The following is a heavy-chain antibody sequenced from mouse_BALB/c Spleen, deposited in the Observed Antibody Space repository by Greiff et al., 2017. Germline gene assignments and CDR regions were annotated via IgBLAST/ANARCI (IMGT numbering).Heavy chain of an antibody. V-gene: IGHV1-18*01. Sequence: VQLQQSGPELVKPGASVKIPCKASGYTFTDYNMDWVKQSHGKSLEWIGDINPNNGGTIYNQKFKGKATLTVDKSSSTAYMERRSLTSEDTAVYYCARRGPDLYGYDGFAYWGQGTLVTVSA. CDR2: INPNNGGT. J-gene: IGHJ3*01. CDR3: ARRGPDLYGYDGFAY. CDR1: GYTFTDYN. D-gene: IGHD2-2*01.